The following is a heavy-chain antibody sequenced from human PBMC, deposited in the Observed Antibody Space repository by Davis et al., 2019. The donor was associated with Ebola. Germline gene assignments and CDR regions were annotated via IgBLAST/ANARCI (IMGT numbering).Heavy chain of an antibody. D-gene: IGHD3-16*02. J-gene: IGHJ4*02. Sequence: GGSLRLSCKGSGYSFTSYWIGWVRQMPGKGLEWMGIIYPGDSDTRYSPSFQGQVTISADKSISTAYLQWSSLKASDTAMYYCARHLGITFGGVIVSPPDYWGQGTLVTVSS. V-gene: IGHV5-51*01. CDR1: GYSFTSYW. CDR2: IYPGDSDT. CDR3: ARHLGITFGGVIVSPPDY.